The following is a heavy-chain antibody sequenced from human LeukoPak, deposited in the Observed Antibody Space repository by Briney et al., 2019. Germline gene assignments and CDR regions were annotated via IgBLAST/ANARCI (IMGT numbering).Heavy chain of an antibody. D-gene: IGHD6-19*01. CDR1: GFTFSSYA. Sequence: GGSLRLSCAASGFTFSSYAMHWVRQAPGKGLEWVAVISYDGSNKYYADSVKGRFTISRDNSKNTLYLQMNSLRAEDTAVYYCARDPVSGQRPYYFDYWGQGTLVTVSS. V-gene: IGHV3-30*04. J-gene: IGHJ4*02. CDR2: ISYDGSNK. CDR3: ARDPVSGQRPYYFDY.